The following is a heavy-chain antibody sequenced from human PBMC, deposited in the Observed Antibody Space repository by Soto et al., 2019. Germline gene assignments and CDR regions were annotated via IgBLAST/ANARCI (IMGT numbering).Heavy chain of an antibody. J-gene: IGHJ4*02. CDR3: ARWGGDFWNAI. D-gene: IGHD3-3*01. Sequence: SETLSLTCTVSGVSINSSSYYWAWMRQPPGKGLEWIGTIYYNENTYYNTSLKSRVTISVDPSRNRFSLKLSSVTAADTAVYYCARWGGDFWNAIWGQGTLVTVSS. CDR1: GVSINSSSYY. V-gene: IGHV4-39*02. CDR2: IYYNENT.